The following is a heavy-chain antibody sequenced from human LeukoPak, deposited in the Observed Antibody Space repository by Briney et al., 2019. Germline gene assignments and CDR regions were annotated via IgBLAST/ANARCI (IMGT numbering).Heavy chain of an antibody. CDR2: INPNSGGT. Sequence: VASVKVSCKASGYTSTGYYMHWVRQAPGQGLEWMGWINPNSGGTNYAQKFQGRVTMTRDTSISTAYMELSRLRSDDTAVYYCARVYCGGDCYSYFDYWGQGTLVTVSS. D-gene: IGHD2-21*02. V-gene: IGHV1-2*02. J-gene: IGHJ4*02. CDR3: ARVYCGGDCYSYFDY. CDR1: GYTSTGYY.